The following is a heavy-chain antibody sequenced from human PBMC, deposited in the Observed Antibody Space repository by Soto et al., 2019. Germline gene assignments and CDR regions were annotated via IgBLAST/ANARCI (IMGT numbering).Heavy chain of an antibody. V-gene: IGHV3-23*01. CDR3: AKDRDYPRDYFHY. CDR1: GFTLGRYG. CDR2: VSPNGQGI. D-gene: IGHD3-10*01. J-gene: IGHJ4*02. Sequence: GGSLRLSCAASGFTLGRYGMSWVRQAPGKGLEWVSAVSPNGQGIYYADSVRGRFTISRDFSKNTVFLHMDSLRAEDTAVYYCAKDRDYPRDYFHYWGQGTLVNVSS.